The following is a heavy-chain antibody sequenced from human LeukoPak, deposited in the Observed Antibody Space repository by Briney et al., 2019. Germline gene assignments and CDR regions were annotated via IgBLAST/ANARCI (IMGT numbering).Heavy chain of an antibody. CDR3: ARDFVTIFGVARGYFDY. D-gene: IGHD3-3*01. J-gene: IGHJ4*02. CDR2: INTNTGNP. CDR1: GYTFTSCA. Sequence: GASVKASCKASGYTFTSCAMSWVRQAPGQGLEWMGWINTNTGNPTYAQGFTGRFVFSLDTSVSTAYLQISSLKAEDTAVYYCARDFVTIFGVARGYFDYWGQGTLVTVSS. V-gene: IGHV7-4-1*02.